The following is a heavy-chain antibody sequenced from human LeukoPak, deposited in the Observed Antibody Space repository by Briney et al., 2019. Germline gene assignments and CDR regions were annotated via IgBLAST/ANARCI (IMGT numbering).Heavy chain of an antibody. J-gene: IGHJ4*02. CDR2: ISYDGSNK. CDR1: GFTFSSYA. Sequence: KAGGSLRLSCAASGFTFSSYAMHWVRQAPGKGLEWVAVISYDGSNKYYADSVKGRFTISRDNSKNTLYLQMNSLRAEDTAVYYCAREGDYGGQGTLVTVSS. V-gene: IGHV3-30*04. CDR3: AREGDY.